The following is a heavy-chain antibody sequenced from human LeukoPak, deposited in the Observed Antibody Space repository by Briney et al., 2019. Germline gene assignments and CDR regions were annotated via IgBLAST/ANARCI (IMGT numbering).Heavy chain of an antibody. Sequence: GGSLGLSCAASGFTFSSYSMNWVRQAPGKGLEWVSSISSSSSYIYYADSAKGRFTISRDNAKNSLYLQMNSLRAEDTAVYYCARDKGVAGEPYYFDYWGQGTLVTVSS. V-gene: IGHV3-21*01. CDR1: GFTFSSYS. CDR2: ISSSSSYI. D-gene: IGHD6-19*01. J-gene: IGHJ4*02. CDR3: ARDKGVAGEPYYFDY.